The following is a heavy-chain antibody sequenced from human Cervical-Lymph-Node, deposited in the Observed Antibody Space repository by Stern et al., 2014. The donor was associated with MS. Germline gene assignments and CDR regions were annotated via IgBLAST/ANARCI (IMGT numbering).Heavy chain of an antibody. J-gene: IGHJ4*02. CDR1: GYTLTELS. Sequence: VQLVESGAEVKKPGASVKVSCKVSGYTLTELSMHWVRQTPGKGLEWMGGFDPEDGETIYDQKVQGRVTMTEDTSTDTAYMELSSLRSEDTAVYYCASHTAMDYYFEYWGQGTLVTVSS. CDR3: ASHTAMDYYFEY. V-gene: IGHV1-24*01. D-gene: IGHD5-18*01. CDR2: FDPEDGET.